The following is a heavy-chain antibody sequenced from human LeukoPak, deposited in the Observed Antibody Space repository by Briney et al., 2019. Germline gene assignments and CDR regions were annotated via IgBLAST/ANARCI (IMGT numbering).Heavy chain of an antibody. V-gene: IGHV3-21*01. CDR3: ARTDYGDLSSDF. CDR2: ISSSSSYI. CDR1: GFTFSSYS. D-gene: IGHD4-17*01. Sequence: GGSLRLSCAASGFTFSSYSMDWVRQAPGKGLEWVSSISSSSSYIYYADSVKGRFTISRDNAKNSLYLQMNSLRAEDTAVYYCARTDYGDLSSDFWGQGTLVTVSS. J-gene: IGHJ4*02.